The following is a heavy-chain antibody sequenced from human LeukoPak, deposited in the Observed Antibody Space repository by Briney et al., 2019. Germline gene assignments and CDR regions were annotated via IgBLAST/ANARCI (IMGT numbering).Heavy chain of an antibody. CDR2: ISGSGGST. V-gene: IGHV3-23*01. Sequence: GGSLRLSCAASGFTFSSYAMSWVRQAPGKGLEWVSAISGSGGSTYYADSVKGRFTISRDNSKNTLYLQMNSLRAEDTAVYYCANCFLWFGEFGVDVFDYWGQGTLVTVSS. J-gene: IGHJ4*02. CDR1: GFTFSSYA. CDR3: ANCFLWFGEFGVDVFDY. D-gene: IGHD3-10*01.